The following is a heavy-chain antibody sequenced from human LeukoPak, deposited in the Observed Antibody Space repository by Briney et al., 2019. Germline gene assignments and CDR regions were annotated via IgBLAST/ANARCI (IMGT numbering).Heavy chain of an antibody. CDR3: ARHNPTWIQLWSYPHGMDV. V-gene: IGHV4-39*01. CDR2: IYYSGST. D-gene: IGHD5-18*01. J-gene: IGHJ6*02. CDR1: GGSISSYY. Sequence: SETLSFTCTVSGGSISSYYWGWIRQPPGKGLEWIGSIYYSGSTYYNPSLKSRVTISVDTSKNQFSLKLSSVTAADTAVYYCARHNPTWIQLWSYPHGMDVWGQGTTVTVSS.